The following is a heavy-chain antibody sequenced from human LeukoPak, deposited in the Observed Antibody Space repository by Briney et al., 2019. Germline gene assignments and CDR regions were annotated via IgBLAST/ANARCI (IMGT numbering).Heavy chain of an antibody. CDR1: GFIFSTYG. CDR3: SKKAGYYTTDTGYFAY. Sequence: GRSLRLSCAASGFIFSTYGMHWVRQAPGKGLEWVAVISHGGSNKFYADSVKGRFTISRDNSKNTLYLQMNSLRAEDTAGYYCSKKAGYYTTDTGYFAYWGQGTLVTVSS. V-gene: IGHV3-30*18. CDR2: ISHGGSNK. D-gene: IGHD3-3*01. J-gene: IGHJ4*02.